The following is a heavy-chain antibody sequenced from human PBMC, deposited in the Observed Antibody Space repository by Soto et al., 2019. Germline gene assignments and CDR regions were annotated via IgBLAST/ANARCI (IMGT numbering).Heavy chain of an antibody. CDR2: IIPLFGTS. Sequence: SVKVSCKSSGGTFSTYAIDWVRHSPGQGLEWMGGIIPLFGTSKYAQNFQGRITITADESTKTAYMELRSLRSQDTAVYYCARGVHYDSSGYYYFYWGQGTLVTVSS. CDR3: ARGVHYDSSGYYYFY. CDR1: GGTFSTYA. V-gene: IGHV1-69*13. D-gene: IGHD3-22*01. J-gene: IGHJ4*02.